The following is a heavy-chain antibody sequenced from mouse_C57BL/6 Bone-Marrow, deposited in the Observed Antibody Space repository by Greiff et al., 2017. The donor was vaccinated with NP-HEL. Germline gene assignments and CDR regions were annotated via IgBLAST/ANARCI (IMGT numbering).Heavy chain of an antibody. CDR3: AVITTVEGYFDV. J-gene: IGHJ1*03. Sequence: VKLQQSGAELARPGASVKLSCKASGYTFTSYGISWVKQRTGQGLEWIGEIYPRSGNTYYNEKFKGKATLTADKSSSTAYMELRSLTSEDSAVYFCAVITTVEGYFDVWGTGTTVTVSS. V-gene: IGHV1-81*01. CDR1: GYTFTSYG. D-gene: IGHD1-1*01. CDR2: IYPRSGNT.